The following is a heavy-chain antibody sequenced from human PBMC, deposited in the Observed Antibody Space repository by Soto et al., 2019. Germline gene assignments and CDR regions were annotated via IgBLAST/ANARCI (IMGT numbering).Heavy chain of an antibody. CDR3: ARHEAALGSTY. D-gene: IGHD2-15*01. CDR2: INPGDSDI. CDR1: GYTFTSYW. V-gene: IGHV5-51*01. J-gene: IGHJ4*02. Sequence: EVQLVQSGAEVKKPGESLKISCKGSGYTFTSYWIGWVRQMPGKGLEWMGIINPGDSDIRYSPSFQGQVTISADKSITTACRQWSSLKASDTAMYYGARHEAALGSTYWGQGTLVTVSS.